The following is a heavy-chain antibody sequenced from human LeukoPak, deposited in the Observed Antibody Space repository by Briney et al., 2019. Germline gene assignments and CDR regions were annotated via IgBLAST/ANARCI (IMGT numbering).Heavy chain of an antibody. J-gene: IGHJ3*02. CDR3: ARHGAVGDDAFDI. CDR2: IYYSGST. D-gene: IGHD1-26*01. V-gene: IGHV4-39*01. CDR1: GGSISSSSYY. Sequence: SETLSLTCTVSGGSISSSSYYWGWIRQPPGKGLEWIGSIYYSGSTYYNPSLKSRVTISVDTSKNQFSLELSSVTAADTAVYYCARHGAVGDDAFDIWGQGTMVTVSS.